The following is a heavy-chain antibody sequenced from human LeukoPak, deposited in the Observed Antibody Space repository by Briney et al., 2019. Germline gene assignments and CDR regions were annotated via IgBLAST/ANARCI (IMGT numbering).Heavy chain of an antibody. CDR1: GFTFSSYS. J-gene: IGHJ4*02. D-gene: IGHD5-18*01. CDR2: ISSSSSYI. Sequence: GGSLRLSCAASGFTFSSYSMNWVRQAPGKGLEWVSSISSSSSYIYYADSVKGRFTISRGNAKNSLYLQMNSLRVEDTAVYYCARVGRYGVDYWGQGTLVTVSS. V-gene: IGHV3-21*01. CDR3: ARVGRYGVDY.